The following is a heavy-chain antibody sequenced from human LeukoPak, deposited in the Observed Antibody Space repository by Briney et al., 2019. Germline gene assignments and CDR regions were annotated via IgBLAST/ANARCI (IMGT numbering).Heavy chain of an antibody. CDR3: ALGPSSSWDPFDY. CDR2: IKQDGSEK. D-gene: IGHD6-13*01. Sequence: GGSLRLSCAASGFTFSTYWMSWVRQAPGKGLEWVANIKQDGSEKYYVDSVKGRFTISRDNAKNSLSLQMSSLRAEDTAVYYCALGPSSSWDPFDYWGQGTLVTVSS. J-gene: IGHJ4*02. V-gene: IGHV3-7*01. CDR1: GFTFSTYW.